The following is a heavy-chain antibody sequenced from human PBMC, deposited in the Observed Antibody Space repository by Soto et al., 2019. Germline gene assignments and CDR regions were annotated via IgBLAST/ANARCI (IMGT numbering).Heavy chain of an antibody. CDR3: ARSVNRGYSYGYGH. V-gene: IGHV4-59*01. CDR2: IYHTGST. Sequence: QVQLQESGPGLVRPSETLSLTCSGSGGAITNYYWNWIRQTPGKGLEWIGYIYHTGSTSKNPSLKSRVTLSLDTSKNQLTLNLTSVTAADTAIYYCARSVNRGYSYGYGHWGQGTLVTVST. D-gene: IGHD5-18*01. CDR1: GGAITNYY. J-gene: IGHJ4*02.